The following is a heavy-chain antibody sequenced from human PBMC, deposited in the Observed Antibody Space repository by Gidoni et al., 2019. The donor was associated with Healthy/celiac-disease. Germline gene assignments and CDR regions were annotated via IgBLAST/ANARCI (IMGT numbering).Heavy chain of an antibody. CDR1: GGSISSSSYY. CDR3: ARLVVVPAAMNAFDI. Sequence: QLQLQESGPGLVKPSETLSLTCTVSGGSISSSSYYWGWIRQPPGKGLEWIGSIYYSGSTYYNPSLKSRVTISVDTSKNQFSLKLSSVTAADTAVYYCARLVVVPAAMNAFDIWGQGTMVTVSS. J-gene: IGHJ3*02. D-gene: IGHD2-2*01. CDR2: IYYSGST. V-gene: IGHV4-39*01.